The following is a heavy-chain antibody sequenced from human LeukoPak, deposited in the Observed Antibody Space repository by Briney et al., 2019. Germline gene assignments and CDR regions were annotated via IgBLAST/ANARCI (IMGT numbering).Heavy chain of an antibody. J-gene: IGHJ3*02. D-gene: IGHD6-19*01. Sequence: SGGSLRLSCAASGFTFSSHNMNWVRQAPGKGLEWVSSIIGSISYIYSADSVKGRFTTSTGTAPKSRYLQINTLRAEDTAVYYCAISRLGEWLVGNAFDIWGQGTMVTVSS. CDR2: IIGSISYI. V-gene: IGHV3-21*01. CDR3: AISRLGEWLVGNAFDI. CDR1: GFTFSSHN.